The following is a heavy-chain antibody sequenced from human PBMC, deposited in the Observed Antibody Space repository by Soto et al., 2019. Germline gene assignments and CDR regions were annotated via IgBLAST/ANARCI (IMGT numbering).Heavy chain of an antibody. CDR2: IYYSGST. D-gene: IGHD3-22*01. J-gene: IGHJ5*02. Sequence: SETLSLTCTVSGGSISSGGYYWSWIRQHPGKGLGWIGYIYYSGSTYYNPSLKSRVTISVDTSKNQFSLKLSSVTAADTAVYYCARGAYYYDSSGYYYYNWFDPWGQGTLVTVSS. CDR3: ARGAYYYDSSGYYYYNWFDP. V-gene: IGHV4-31*03. CDR1: GGSISSGGYY.